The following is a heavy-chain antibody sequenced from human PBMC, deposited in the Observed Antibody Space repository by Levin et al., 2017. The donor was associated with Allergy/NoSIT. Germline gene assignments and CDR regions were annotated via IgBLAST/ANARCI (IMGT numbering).Heavy chain of an antibody. CDR3: ARERPYYYDRGAFDI. V-gene: IGHV3-66*01. CDR1: GFTVSSNY. J-gene: IGHJ3*02. D-gene: IGHD3-22*01. Sequence: GGSLRLSCAASGFTVSSNYMSWVRQAPGKGLGWVSVIYTGGSTYYADSVKVRFIISRDNSKNTLYLQMSSLRAEDTAVYDCARERPYYYDRGAFDIWGQGTMVTVSS. CDR2: IYTGGST.